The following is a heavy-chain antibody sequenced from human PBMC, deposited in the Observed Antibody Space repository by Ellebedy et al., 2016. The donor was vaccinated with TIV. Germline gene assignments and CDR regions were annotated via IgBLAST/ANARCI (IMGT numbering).Heavy chain of an antibody. CDR3: ARGRTTLITKPKYFDY. Sequence: GSLRLSXAVYGGSFSGYYWTWIRQPPGKGLEWIGEINLDGSTNYNPSLKSRVTISVDTSKNQFSLELNSVTAADTAVYYCARGRTTLITKPKYFDYWGQGSLVTVYS. CDR2: INLDGST. CDR1: GGSFSGYY. D-gene: IGHD3-16*01. J-gene: IGHJ4*02. V-gene: IGHV4-34*01.